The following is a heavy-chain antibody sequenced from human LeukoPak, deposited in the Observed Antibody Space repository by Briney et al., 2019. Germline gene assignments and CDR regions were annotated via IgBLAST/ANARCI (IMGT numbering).Heavy chain of an antibody. J-gene: IGHJ5*02. D-gene: IGHD2-15*01. CDR2: IYHSGST. Sequence: SGTLSLTCAVSGGSLSSSNWWSWVRQPPGKGLEWIGEIYHSGSTNYNPSLKSRVTISVDKSKNQFSLKLSSVTASDTAVYYCARVILFQRGDNWFDPWGQGTLVTVSS. CDR3: ARVILFQRGDNWFDP. V-gene: IGHV4-4*02. CDR1: GGSLSSSNW.